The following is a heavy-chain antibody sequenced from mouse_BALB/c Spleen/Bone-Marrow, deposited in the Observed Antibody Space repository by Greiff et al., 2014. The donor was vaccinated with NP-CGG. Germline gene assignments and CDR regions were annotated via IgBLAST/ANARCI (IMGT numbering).Heavy chain of an antibody. CDR3: ARYNYGSSQFAY. D-gene: IGHD1-1*01. V-gene: IGHV14-3*02. CDR2: IDPANGNT. CDR1: GFSIKDTY. J-gene: IGHJ3*01. Sequence: VQLQQPGAELVKPGASVKLSCTASGFSIKDTYMHWVKQRPEQGLEWIGRIDPANGNTKYDPKFQGKATITADTSSNTAYLQLSSLTSGDTAVYYCARYNYGSSQFAYWGQGTLVTVSA.